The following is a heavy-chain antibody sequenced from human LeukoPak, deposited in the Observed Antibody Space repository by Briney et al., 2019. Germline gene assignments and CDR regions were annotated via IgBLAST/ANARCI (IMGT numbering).Heavy chain of an antibody. Sequence: GGSLRLSCAASGFTVSSNYMSWVRQAPGKGLEWVSIIYTGGSTYYADSVKGRFTISRDNSKNTLYLQMNSLRAEDTAVYYCAKGVLLWFGESLYMDVWGKGTTATISS. CDR3: AKGVLLWFGESLYMDV. CDR2: IYTGGST. J-gene: IGHJ6*03. V-gene: IGHV3-66*01. CDR1: GFTVSSNY. D-gene: IGHD3-10*01.